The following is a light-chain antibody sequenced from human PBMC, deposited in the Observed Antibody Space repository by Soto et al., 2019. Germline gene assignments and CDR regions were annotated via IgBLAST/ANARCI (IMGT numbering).Light chain of an antibody. V-gene: IGLV2-8*01. J-gene: IGLJ1*01. CDR2: EVT. CDR3: RSYAGTNNG. CDR1: SSDVGSDNY. Sequence: QSALTQPPSASGSPGQSVTISCTGTSSDVGSDNYVSWYQQHPGKAPKLMIYEVTKRPSGVPDRFSGSKSGNTASLTVSGRQAEDEADYYCRSYAGTNNGFGTGSKLTVL.